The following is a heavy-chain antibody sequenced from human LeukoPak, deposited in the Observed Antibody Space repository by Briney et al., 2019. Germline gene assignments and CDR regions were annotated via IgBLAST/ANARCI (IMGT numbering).Heavy chain of an antibody. CDR1: GGSISSYY. Sequence: SETLSLTCTVSGGSISSYYWSWIRQPPGKGLEWIGYIYYSGSTNYNPSLKSRVTISVDTSKNQFSLKLSSVTAADTAVYYCARGVRDNWNYRYYYYYMDVWGKGTTVTVSS. D-gene: IGHD1-7*01. CDR2: IYYSGST. CDR3: ARGVRDNWNYRYYYYYMDV. V-gene: IGHV4-59*01. J-gene: IGHJ6*03.